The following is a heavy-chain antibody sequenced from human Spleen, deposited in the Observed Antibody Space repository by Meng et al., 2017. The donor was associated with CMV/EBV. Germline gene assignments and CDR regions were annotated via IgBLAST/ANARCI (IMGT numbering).Heavy chain of an antibody. J-gene: IGHJ4*02. CDR2: INHSGST. V-gene: IGHV4-34*01. CDR3: ASTIFGVVIPYC. CDR1: GGSFSGYY. D-gene: IGHD3-3*01. Sequence: SETLSLTCAVYGGSFSGYYWSWIRQPPGKGLEWIGEINHSGSTNYNPSLKSRVTISVDTSKNQFSLKLSSVTAADTAVYYCASTIFGVVIPYCWGQGTLVTVSS.